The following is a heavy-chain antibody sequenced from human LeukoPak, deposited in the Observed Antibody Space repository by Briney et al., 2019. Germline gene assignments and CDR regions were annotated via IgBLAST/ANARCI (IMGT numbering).Heavy chain of an antibody. CDR2: INHSGST. CDR1: GGSFSGYY. D-gene: IGHD5-12*01. Sequence: TSETLSLTCAVYGGSFSGYYWSWIRQPPGKGLVWIGEINHSGSTNYNPSLKSRVTISVDTSKNQFSLKLSSVTAADTAVYYCARGGWLRPFDYWGQGTLVTVSS. V-gene: IGHV4-34*01. CDR3: ARGGWLRPFDY. J-gene: IGHJ4*02.